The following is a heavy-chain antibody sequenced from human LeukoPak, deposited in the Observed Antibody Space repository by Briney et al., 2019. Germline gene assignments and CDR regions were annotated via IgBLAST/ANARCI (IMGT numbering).Heavy chain of an antibody. D-gene: IGHD1-1*01. CDR1: RFTVRSNY. J-gene: IGHJ6*03. CDR3: ARSPYNWNDSPYYMDV. Sequence: GGSLRLSCAASRFTVRSNYMSVVRQAPGKGLEWVSVIYSGGRTYYADAVKGRFTISRDNSKNTLYLQMNSLRAEDTAVYYCARSPYNWNDSPYYMDVWGKGTTVTVSS. CDR2: IYSGGRT. V-gene: IGHV3-66*02.